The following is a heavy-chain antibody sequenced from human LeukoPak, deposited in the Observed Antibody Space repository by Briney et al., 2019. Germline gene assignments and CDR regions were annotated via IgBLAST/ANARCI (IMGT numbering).Heavy chain of an antibody. D-gene: IGHD2-2*01. Sequence: PSQTLSFTCTVSGGSISSGSYYWTWIRQPAGKGLEWIGRIYISESANYNSSLESRVTISVDTSKNQFSLKLSSVTAADTAVYYRARYRERICSATACYVDLQARWGHGTLVTVSS. V-gene: IGHV4-61*02. CDR2: IYISESA. J-gene: IGHJ4*01. CDR1: GGSISSGSYY. CDR3: ARYRERICSATACYVDLQAR.